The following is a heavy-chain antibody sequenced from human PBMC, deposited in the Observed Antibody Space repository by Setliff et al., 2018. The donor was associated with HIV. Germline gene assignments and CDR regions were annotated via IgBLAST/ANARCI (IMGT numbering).Heavy chain of an antibody. CDR3: ARVGWPYDILTGYYVH. D-gene: IGHD3-9*01. Sequence: GASVKVSCKTSGSNFSNYAISWVRQAPGQGLEWMGGIIPIFGPANYAQKFQDRVTITADESTTTAYVELTSLTSDDTAIYFCARVGWPYDILTGYYVHWGQGTLVTVSS. V-gene: IGHV1-69*13. J-gene: IGHJ4*02. CDR1: GSNFSNYA. CDR2: IIPIFGPA.